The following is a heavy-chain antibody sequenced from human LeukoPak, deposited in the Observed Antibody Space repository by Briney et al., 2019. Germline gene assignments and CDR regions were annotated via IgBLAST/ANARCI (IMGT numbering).Heavy chain of an antibody. J-gene: IGHJ6*02. V-gene: IGHV1-69*01. CDR2: IIPIFGTA. CDR3: ARGPSPLSHEVYYYYYGMDV. Sequence: VASVKVSCKASGGTFSSYAISWVRQAPGQELEWMGGIIPIFGTANYAQKFQGRVTITADESTSTAYMELSSLRSEDTAVYYCARGPSPLSHEVYYYYYGMDVWGQGTTVTVSS. CDR1: GGTFSSYA.